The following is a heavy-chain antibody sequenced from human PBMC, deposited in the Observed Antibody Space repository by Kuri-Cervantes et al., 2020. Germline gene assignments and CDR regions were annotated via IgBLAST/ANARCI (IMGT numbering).Heavy chain of an antibody. J-gene: IGHJ4*02. CDR1: GYTFTSYG. D-gene: IGHD2-21*02. V-gene: IGHV1-18*01. CDR3: ARSPIVVVTQYYFDY. CDR2: ISAYNGNT. Sequence: ASVKVSCKASGYTFTSYGISWVRQAPGQGLEWMGWISAYNGNTNYAQKLQGRVTMTTDTSTSTAYMELRSLRSEDTAVYYCARSPIVVVTQYYFDYWGQGTLVTVSS.